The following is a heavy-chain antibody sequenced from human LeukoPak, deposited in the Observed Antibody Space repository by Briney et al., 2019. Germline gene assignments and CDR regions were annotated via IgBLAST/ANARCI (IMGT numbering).Heavy chain of an antibody. V-gene: IGHV3-33*01. CDR2: IWHDGSNK. D-gene: IGHD3-16*01. Sequence: GGSLRLSCAASGITFSNYGMHWVRQAPGTGLEWVALIWHDGSNKYYADSVKGRFTISRDNSKNTLYLQMNSLRAEDTAVYYCARDLSIGGAEFDPWGQGTLVTVSS. CDR1: GITFSNYG. CDR3: ARDLSIGGAEFDP. J-gene: IGHJ5*02.